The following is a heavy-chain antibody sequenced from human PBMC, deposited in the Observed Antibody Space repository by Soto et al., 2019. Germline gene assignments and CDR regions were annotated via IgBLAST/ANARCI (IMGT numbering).Heavy chain of an antibody. D-gene: IGHD2-15*01. V-gene: IGHV1-69*02. CDR3: VGANLGYCSGGSCTDY. J-gene: IGHJ4*02. CDR1: GGTFSSYT. Sequence: QVQLVQSGAEVKKPGSSVKVSCKASGGTFSSYTISWVRQAPGQGLEWMGRIIPILDIANYAQKFQGRVTITADKSTSTAYMELSSLRSEDTAVYYCVGANLGYCSGGSCTDYWGQGTLVTVSS. CDR2: IIPILDIA.